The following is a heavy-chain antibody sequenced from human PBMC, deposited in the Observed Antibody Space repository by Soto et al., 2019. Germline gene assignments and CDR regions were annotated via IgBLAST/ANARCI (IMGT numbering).Heavy chain of an antibody. Sequence: QVQLQQWGAGLLKPSETLSLTCAVYGGSFSGYYWSWIRQPPGKGLEWIGEINHSGSTNYTPSLKSRVTISVDTSKNQFSLKLSSVTAADTAVYYCARGHYSPVAATPGSKTWFDPWGQGTLVTVSS. CDR3: ARGHYSPVAATPGSKTWFDP. CDR1: GGSFSGYY. J-gene: IGHJ5*02. CDR2: INHSGST. V-gene: IGHV4-34*01. D-gene: IGHD2-15*01.